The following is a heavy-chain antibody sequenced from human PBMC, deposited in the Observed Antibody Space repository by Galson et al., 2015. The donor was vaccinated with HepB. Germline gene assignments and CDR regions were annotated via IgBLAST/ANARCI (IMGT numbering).Heavy chain of an antibody. Sequence: SLRLSCAASGFTFYTYMMNWVRQPPGKGLEWISSINTSSDYIKYSDSVKGRFTISRDNAKYSLYLQMNSLRDVDTAVYYCVRGGGDKPFEYWGQGTLVTVSA. D-gene: IGHD3-10*01. J-gene: IGHJ4*02. CDR3: VRGGGDKPFEY. CDR1: GFTFYTYM. CDR2: INTSSDYI. V-gene: IGHV3-21*01.